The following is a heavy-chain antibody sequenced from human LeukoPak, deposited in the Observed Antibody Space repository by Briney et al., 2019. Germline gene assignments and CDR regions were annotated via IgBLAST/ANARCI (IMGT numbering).Heavy chain of an antibody. Sequence: SSETLSLTCTVSGXSISSYYWNWIRQPPGKGLEWLGYIHYSGSTKYNPSLESRVTISLDTAKNQFPLRLSSLTAADTAVYYCARGEGQAVSAFDYWGQGMLVTVSS. V-gene: IGHV4-59*01. CDR3: ARGEGQAVSAFDY. CDR1: GXSISSYY. CDR2: IHYSGST. J-gene: IGHJ4*02. D-gene: IGHD2-21*02.